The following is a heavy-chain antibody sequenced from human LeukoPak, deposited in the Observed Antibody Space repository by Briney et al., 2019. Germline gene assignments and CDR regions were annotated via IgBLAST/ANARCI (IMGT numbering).Heavy chain of an antibody. Sequence: PSETLSLTCAVYGGSFSGYYWSWIRQPPGKGLEWIGEINHSGSTNYNPSLKSRVTISVDTSKNQFSLKLSSVTAADTAVYYCARGLRRAARVFDYWGQGTLVTVSS. CDR1: GGSFSGYY. V-gene: IGHV4-34*01. D-gene: IGHD6-6*01. J-gene: IGHJ4*02. CDR3: ARGLRRAARVFDY. CDR2: INHSGST.